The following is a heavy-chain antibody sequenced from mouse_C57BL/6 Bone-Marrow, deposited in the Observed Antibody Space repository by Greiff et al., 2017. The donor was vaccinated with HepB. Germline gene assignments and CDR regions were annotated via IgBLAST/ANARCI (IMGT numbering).Heavy chain of an antibody. Sequence: QVQLQQSGAELVKPGASVKLSCKASGYTFTEYTIHWVKQRSGQGLEWIGWFYPGSGSIKYNEKFKDKATLTADKSSSTVYMELSRLTSEDTAVYFCARHGPYYGNLNYYAMDYWGQGTSVTVSS. V-gene: IGHV1-62-2*01. D-gene: IGHD2-10*01. CDR2: FYPGSGSI. CDR1: GYTFTEYT. CDR3: ARHGPYYGNLNYYAMDY. J-gene: IGHJ4*01.